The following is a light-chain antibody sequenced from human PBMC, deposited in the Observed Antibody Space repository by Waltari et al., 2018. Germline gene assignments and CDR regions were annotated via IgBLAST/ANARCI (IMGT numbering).Light chain of an antibody. CDR2: DAS. CDR3: QKYGTRPAT. J-gene: IGKJ1*01. CDR1: QVVGRT. Sequence: EIVLTQSPASLSLSPGDRATLSCTASQVVGRTLAWYQQRPGQAPRLLIYDASSRATGIPDRFSGSGSGTDFSLTISRLEPEDFAVYYCQKYGTRPATFGQGTKVEVK. V-gene: IGKV3-20*01.